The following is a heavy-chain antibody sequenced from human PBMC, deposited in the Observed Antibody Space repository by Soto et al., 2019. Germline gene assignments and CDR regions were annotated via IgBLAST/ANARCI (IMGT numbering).Heavy chain of an antibody. V-gene: IGHV3-23*01. Sequence: EVQLLESGGGLVQPGGSLRLSCSASGFTFGSNSMSWVRQAPGKGLEWVSRVSVSGTGTHYADSVKGRFTISRDNSKNTVYLQMNSLRAEDTALYYCAKDERGPRKSGYYYFDSWGQGTLVTVSS. CDR3: AKDERGPRKSGYYYFDS. CDR2: VSVSGTGT. CDR1: GFTFGSNS. J-gene: IGHJ4*02. D-gene: IGHD5-12*01.